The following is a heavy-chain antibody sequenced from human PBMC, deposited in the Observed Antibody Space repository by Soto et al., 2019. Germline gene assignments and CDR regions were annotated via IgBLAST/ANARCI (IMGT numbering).Heavy chain of an antibody. CDR2: ISAYNGNT. D-gene: IGHD5-18*01. J-gene: IGHJ6*02. CDR3: ARSGITAMVRGGYYYYYYGMDV. V-gene: IGHV1-18*04. CDR1: GYTFTSYG. Sequence: ASVKVSCKASGYTFTSYGISWVRQAPGQGLEWMGWISAYNGNTNYAQKFQGRVTNTADESTSTAYMELSSLRSEDTAVYYCARSGITAMVRGGYYYYYYGMDVWGQGTTVTVSS.